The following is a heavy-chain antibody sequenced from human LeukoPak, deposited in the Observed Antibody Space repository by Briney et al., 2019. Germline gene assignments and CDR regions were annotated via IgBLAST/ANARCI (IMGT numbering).Heavy chain of an antibody. J-gene: IGHJ6*03. V-gene: IGHV4-61*02. D-gene: IGHD3-10*01. CDR3: ARDYYGSGSSYYYMDV. Sequence: SETLSLTCTVSGGSISSNSYYWSWIRQPAGKGLEWMGRIYTSGSTKYNPSLKGRVTMTVDTSKNQFSLELSSVTAADTAVYYCARDYYGSGSSYYYMDVWGKGTTVTISS. CDR1: GGSISSNSYY. CDR2: IYTSGST.